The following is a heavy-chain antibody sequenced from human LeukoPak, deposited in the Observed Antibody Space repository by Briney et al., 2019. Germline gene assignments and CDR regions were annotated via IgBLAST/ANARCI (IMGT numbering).Heavy chain of an antibody. D-gene: IGHD4-17*01. V-gene: IGHV3-21*01. CDR2: ISGSGVYT. Sequence: GGSLRLSCAASGFTFDSYGMNWVRQAPGKGLEWVSGISGSGVYTYYADSVKGRFTISRDNAKNSLHLQMNSLRAEDTAVYYCARDPHGYFDYWGQGTLVTVSS. J-gene: IGHJ4*02. CDR1: GFTFDSYG. CDR3: ARDPHGYFDY.